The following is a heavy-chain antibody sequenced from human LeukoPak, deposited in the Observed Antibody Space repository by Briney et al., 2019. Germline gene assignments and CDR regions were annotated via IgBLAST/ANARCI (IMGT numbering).Heavy chain of an antibody. CDR3: ARDRRYYDSSGYIRGFDY. CDR1: GYSISNDY. D-gene: IGHD3-22*01. Sequence: SETLSLTCTVSGYSISNDYWGWIRQPPGKGLEWFGIIYHSGSTNYNPSLKSRVTISVDKSKNQFSLKLSSVTAADTAVYYCARDRRYYDSSGYIRGFDYWGQGTLVTVSS. CDR2: IYHSGST. J-gene: IGHJ4*02. V-gene: IGHV4-38-2*02.